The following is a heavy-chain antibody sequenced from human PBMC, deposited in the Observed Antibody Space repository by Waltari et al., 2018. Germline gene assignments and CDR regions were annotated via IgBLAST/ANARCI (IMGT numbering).Heavy chain of an antibody. D-gene: IGHD1-26*01. Sequence: EVQLLESGGGLVQHGGSLRLSCAASGFTFSSYAMSWVRQAPENALEWVSVIYSGGSTGYADSVKGRFTISRENSKNTLYQQMNSLRAEDTAVYYCAKADSGSSAGGGYWGQGTLFTVSS. J-gene: IGHJ4*02. CDR3: AKADSGSSAGGGY. CDR1: GFTFSSYA. CDR2: IYSGGST. V-gene: IGHV3-23*03.